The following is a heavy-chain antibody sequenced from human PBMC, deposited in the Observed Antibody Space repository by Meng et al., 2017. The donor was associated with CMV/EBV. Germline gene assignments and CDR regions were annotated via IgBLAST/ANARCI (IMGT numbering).Heavy chain of an antibody. J-gene: IGHJ6*02. CDR2: ISSSSSYI. Sequence: GGSLKISCAASGFTFSSYSMNWVRQAPGKGLEWVSSISSSSSYIYYADSVKGRFTISRDNAKNSLYLQMNSLRAEDTAVYYCARYLSIAAQFPREGMDVWGQGTTVTVSS. D-gene: IGHD6-13*01. CDR3: ARYLSIAAQFPREGMDV. CDR1: GFTFSSYS. V-gene: IGHV3-21*01.